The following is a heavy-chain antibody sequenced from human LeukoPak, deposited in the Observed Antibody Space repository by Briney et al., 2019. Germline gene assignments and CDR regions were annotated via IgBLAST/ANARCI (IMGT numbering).Heavy chain of an antibody. D-gene: IGHD1-1*01. CDR3: AREPKPINYYFDY. V-gene: IGHV4-39*07. J-gene: IGHJ4*02. CDR1: GGSINTNNYY. CDR2: IYYSGST. Sequence: SETLSLTCTVSGGSINTNNYYWGWVRQPPGKGLEWIGSIYYSGSTYHNPSLKSRVTMSIDTSKNQFSLKLSSVTAADTAVYYCAREPKPINYYFDYWGQGTLVTVSS.